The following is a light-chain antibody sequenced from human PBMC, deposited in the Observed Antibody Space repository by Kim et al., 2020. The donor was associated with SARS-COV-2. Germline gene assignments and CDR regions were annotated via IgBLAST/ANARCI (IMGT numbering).Light chain of an antibody. V-gene: IGKV3-11*01. CDR2: DAS. CDR3: HHRSDWPLT. Sequence: EIVLTQSPATLSLSPGERATLSCRASQSVTTYLAWYQQRPGHAPRLLIYDASNRASGIPARFSGSGYGTDFTLTISSLEPEDFAVYYCHHRSDWPLTFGGGTKVDIK. J-gene: IGKJ4*01. CDR1: QSVTTY.